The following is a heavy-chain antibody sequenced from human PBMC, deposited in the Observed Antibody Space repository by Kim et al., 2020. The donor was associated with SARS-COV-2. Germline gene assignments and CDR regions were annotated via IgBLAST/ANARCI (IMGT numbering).Heavy chain of an antibody. CDR2: GSTI. Sequence: GSTIYYADSVKGRFTISRDNAKNSLYLQMNSLRAEDTAVYYCAMIPGLDYWGQGTLVTVSS. V-gene: IGHV3-48*03. CDR3: AMIPGLDY. J-gene: IGHJ4*02.